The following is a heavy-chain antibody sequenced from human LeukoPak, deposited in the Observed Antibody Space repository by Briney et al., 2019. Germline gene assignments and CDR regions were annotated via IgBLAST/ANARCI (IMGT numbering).Heavy chain of an antibody. Sequence: PLETLSLTSTVSGGSISGDNYYWSWTRQPAGEGLEWIGRISTSGSTSYNPSLKSRVTISVDTSKNQFSLKLSSVTAADTAVYYCARVKKLVGWVDYWGQGTLVTVSS. V-gene: IGHV4-61*02. CDR1: GGSISGDNYY. CDR3: ARVKKLVGWVDY. J-gene: IGHJ4*02. D-gene: IGHD6-6*01. CDR2: ISTSGST.